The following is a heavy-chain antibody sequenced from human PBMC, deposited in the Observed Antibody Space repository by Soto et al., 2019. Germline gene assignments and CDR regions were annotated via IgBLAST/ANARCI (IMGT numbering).Heavy chain of an antibody. V-gene: IGHV3-21*01. D-gene: IGHD2-15*01. J-gene: IGHJ4*02. Sequence: PGVSLRLSCAASGFTFSSYSMNWVRQAPGKGLEWVSSISSSSSYIYYADSVKGRFTISRDNAKNSLYLQMNSLRAEDTAVYYCARVGYCSGGSCYVDYWGQGTLVTVSS. CDR2: ISSSSSYI. CDR3: ARVGYCSGGSCYVDY. CDR1: GFTFSSYS.